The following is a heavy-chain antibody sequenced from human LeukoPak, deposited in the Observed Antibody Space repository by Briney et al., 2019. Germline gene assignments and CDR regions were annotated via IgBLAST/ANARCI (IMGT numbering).Heavy chain of an antibody. J-gene: IGHJ4*02. Sequence: ASVKVSCKASGYTFISYAMYWVRQAPGQRLEWMGWINAGNGDTKYSQKFQGRVTITRDTSASTAYMELGSLRPEDTAVYYCARDAAMALLDYWGQGTLVTVSS. V-gene: IGHV1-3*01. D-gene: IGHD5-18*01. CDR3: ARDAAMALLDY. CDR1: GYTFISYA. CDR2: INAGNGDT.